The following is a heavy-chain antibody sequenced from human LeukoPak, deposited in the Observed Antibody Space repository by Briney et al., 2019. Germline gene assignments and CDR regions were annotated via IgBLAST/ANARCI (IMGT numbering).Heavy chain of an antibody. CDR1: GYTFNAYY. D-gene: IGHD2-15*01. V-gene: IGHV1-46*02. CDR2: INPSGDST. J-gene: IGHJ4*02. CDR3: ARGYCTGGSCRTLEDFDY. Sequence: ASVKVSCKASGYTFNAYYMHWVRQAPGQGLEWMGVINPSGDSTDYAQKFQGRVTMTRDTSTSTVYVDLRSLRSEDTALYYCARGYCTGGSCRTLEDFDYWGQGTLVTVSS.